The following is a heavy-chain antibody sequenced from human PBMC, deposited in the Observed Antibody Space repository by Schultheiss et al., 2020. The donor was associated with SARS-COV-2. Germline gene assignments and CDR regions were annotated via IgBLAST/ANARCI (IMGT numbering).Heavy chain of an antibody. CDR2: VSWNGSRT. CDR3: AKDKRNKYRVDTFDI. V-gene: IGHV3-19*01. D-gene: IGHD1/OR15-1a*01. J-gene: IGHJ3*02. Sequence: GGSLRLSCAASGFTFSNSDMNWVRQAPGKGLEWVSGVSWNGSRTHYADSVKGRFIISRDNSKNTIYLRMNSLRGEDTAVYYCAKDKRNKYRVDTFDIWGQGTMVTVSS. CDR1: GFTFSNSD.